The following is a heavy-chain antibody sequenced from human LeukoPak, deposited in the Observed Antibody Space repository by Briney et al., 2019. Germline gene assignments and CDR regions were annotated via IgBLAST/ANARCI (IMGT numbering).Heavy chain of an antibody. CDR3: ASTIGYSSGWYSSGWYFDL. CDR2: ISYSGST. CDR1: GGSISSYY. D-gene: IGHD6-19*01. Sequence: SETLSLTCTVSGGSISSYYWSWIRQPPGEGLEWIGYISYSGSTHYNPSLKSRVTISVDTSQKQCSLRLRSVSPARTALFFSASTIGYSSGWYSSGWYFDLWGRGTLVTVSS. J-gene: IGHJ2*01. V-gene: IGHV4-59*08.